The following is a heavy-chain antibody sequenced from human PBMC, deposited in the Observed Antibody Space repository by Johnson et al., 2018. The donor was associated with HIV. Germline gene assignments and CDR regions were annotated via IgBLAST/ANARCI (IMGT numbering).Heavy chain of an antibody. CDR3: VRDIARRGGAALDI. J-gene: IGHJ3*02. CDR2: IYSGGST. Sequence: VQLVESGGGLVQPGGSLRLSCVVSGFTVSSNYMSWVRQAPGKGLEWVSVIYSGGSTSYADSVKGRFTISRDNSNNTLHLQMNSLRPDDTAVYYCVRDIARRGGAALDIWGQGTMVTVSS. V-gene: IGHV3-66*01. CDR1: GFTVSSNY. D-gene: IGHD6-13*01.